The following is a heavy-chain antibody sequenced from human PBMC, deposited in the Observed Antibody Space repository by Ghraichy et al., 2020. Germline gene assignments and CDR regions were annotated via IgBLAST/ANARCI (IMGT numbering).Heavy chain of an antibody. CDR3: AIVYKTDLDY. D-gene: IGHD1-1*01. CDR1: GFTIRSYS. V-gene: IGHV3-23*01. Sequence: GGSLRLSCAGSGFTIRSYSMSWVRQAPGKGLEWVSAISYRGGETFYADSVKGRFTISRDTSKNTQSLQMDSLRAEDTAVYFCAIVYKTDLDYWGQGTLVTVSS. CDR2: ISYRGGET. J-gene: IGHJ4*02.